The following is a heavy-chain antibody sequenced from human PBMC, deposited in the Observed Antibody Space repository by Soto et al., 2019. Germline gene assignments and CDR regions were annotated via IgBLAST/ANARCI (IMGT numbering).Heavy chain of an antibody. CDR2: INHSGST. V-gene: IGHV4-34*01. CDR1: GGSFSGYY. Sequence: QVQLQQWGAGLLKPSETLSLTCAVYGGSFSGYYWSWIRQPPGKGLEWIGEINHSGSTNYNPSLKSRVTISVDTSKNQFSLKLSSVPAADTAVYYCARGRNVLLWFGERGWFDPWGQGTLVTVSS. CDR3: ARGRNVLLWFGERGWFDP. D-gene: IGHD3-10*01. J-gene: IGHJ5*02.